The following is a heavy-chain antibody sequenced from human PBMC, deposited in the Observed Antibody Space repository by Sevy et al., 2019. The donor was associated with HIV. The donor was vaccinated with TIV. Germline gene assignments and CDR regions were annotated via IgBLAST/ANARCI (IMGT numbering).Heavy chain of an antibody. D-gene: IGHD6-13*01. CDR2: INHSGST. V-gene: IGHV4-34*01. CDR3: ARGCIAAAGTGWFDP. Sequence: SETLSLTCAVYGGSFSGYYWSWIRQPPGKGLEWIGEINHSGSTNYNPPLKSRVTISVDTSKNQFSLKLSSVTAADTAVYYCARGCIAAAGTGWFDPWGQGTLVTVSS. J-gene: IGHJ5*02. CDR1: GGSFSGYY.